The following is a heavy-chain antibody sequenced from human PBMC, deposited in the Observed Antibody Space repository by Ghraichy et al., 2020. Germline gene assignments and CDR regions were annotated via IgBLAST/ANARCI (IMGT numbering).Heavy chain of an antibody. V-gene: IGHV4-30-4*01. D-gene: IGHD6-6*01. CDR3: ARGQDLEAAPRPQETKYYYYYGMDV. Sequence: SLNISCTVSGGSISSGDYYWSWIRQPPGKGLEWIGYIYYSGSTYYNPSLKSRVTISVDTSKNQFSLKLSSVTAADTAVYYCARGQDLEAAPRPQETKYYYYYGMDVWGQGTTVTVSS. J-gene: IGHJ6*02. CDR2: IYYSGST. CDR1: GGSISSGDYY.